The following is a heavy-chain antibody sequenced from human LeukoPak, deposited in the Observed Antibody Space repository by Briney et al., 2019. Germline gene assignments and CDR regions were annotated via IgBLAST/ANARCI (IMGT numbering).Heavy chain of an antibody. CDR1: GGSIRDTTYY. Sequence: NPSETLSLTCTVSGGSIRDTTYYWGWIRQPPGKGLEWIGSIYYSGNTYYNPSLMSRVTISVDTSKNQFSLKLSSVTAADTAVYYCARRNARGYYYDSSGYSYWGQGTLVTVSS. J-gene: IGHJ4*02. D-gene: IGHD3-22*01. CDR3: ARRNARGYYYDSSGYSY. CDR2: IYYSGNT. V-gene: IGHV4-39*07.